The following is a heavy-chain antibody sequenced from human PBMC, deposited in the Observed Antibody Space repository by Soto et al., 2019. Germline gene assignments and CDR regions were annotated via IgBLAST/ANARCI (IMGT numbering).Heavy chain of an antibody. J-gene: IGHJ6*02. V-gene: IGHV4-39*01. CDR1: GGSISSSKNY. CDR2: ISYSGST. D-gene: IGHD3-10*01. CDR3: SRRYSFGSGKYGVDV. Sequence: SETLSLTCTVSGGSISSSKNYWGWIRQPPGKGLEWIGTISYSGSTYYNPSLNGRVIISADTSKNQFSLKLSSLTAADTAVYCCSRRYSFGSGKYGVDVRGQGTMVTVSS.